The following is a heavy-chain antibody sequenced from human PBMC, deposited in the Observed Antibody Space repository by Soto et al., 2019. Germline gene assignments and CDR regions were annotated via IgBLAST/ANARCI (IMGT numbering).Heavy chain of an antibody. Sequence: GGSLRLSCAASGFTFSSYAMSWVRQAPGKGLEWVSAISGSGGSTYYADSVKGRFTISRDNSKNTLYLQMNSLRAEDTTVYYCAKDKTMWELPYNWFDPWGQGTLVTVSS. V-gene: IGHV3-23*01. CDR1: GFTFSSYA. CDR2: ISGSGGST. D-gene: IGHD1-26*01. J-gene: IGHJ5*02. CDR3: AKDKTMWELPYNWFDP.